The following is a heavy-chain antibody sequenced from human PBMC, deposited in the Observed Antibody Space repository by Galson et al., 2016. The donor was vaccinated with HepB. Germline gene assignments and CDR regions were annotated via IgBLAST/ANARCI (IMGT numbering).Heavy chain of an antibody. CDR3: ARDDSGTYTGAALEI. Sequence: SVKVSCKASGYTFTRYYLHWVRQAPGQGLEWMGIINPDNDSTTYARKFRGRVTMTTDTSTSTVFLDLSSLRSEDTAVYYCARDDSGTYTGAALEIWGQGTMVTVSS. V-gene: IGHV1-46*01. D-gene: IGHD1-26*01. J-gene: IGHJ3*02. CDR1: GYTFTRYY. CDR2: INPDNDST.